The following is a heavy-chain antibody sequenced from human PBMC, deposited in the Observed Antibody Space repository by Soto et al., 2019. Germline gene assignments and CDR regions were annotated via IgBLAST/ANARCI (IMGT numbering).Heavy chain of an antibody. CDR3: AGEFPYDVSSARYLDY. Sequence: SQTLSLTCAISWDSVSCNRAAWNWIMQSPSRGLEWLGRTYYRSRWYNDYAVSVKSRITVTPATSKNQFSWQLNCLGGYQTSVYYCAGEFPYDVSSARYLDYWVQGDRFSASS. J-gene: IGHJ4*03. V-gene: IGHV6-1*01. CDR2: TYYRSRWYN. D-gene: IGHD6-19*01. CDR1: WDSVSCNRAA.